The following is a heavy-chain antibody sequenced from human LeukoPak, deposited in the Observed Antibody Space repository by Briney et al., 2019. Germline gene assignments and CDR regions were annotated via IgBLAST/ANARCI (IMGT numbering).Heavy chain of an antibody. CDR1: GFTFSSYS. J-gene: IGHJ4*02. V-gene: IGHV3-48*04. D-gene: IGHD3-22*01. CDR3: ARAVWDSSGHLFDY. Sequence: GGSLRLSCAASGFTFSSYSMNWVRQAPGKGLEWVSYISSSSSTIYYADSAKGRFTISRDNAKNSLYLQMNSLRAEDTAVYYCARAVWDSSGHLFDYWGQGTLVTVSS. CDR2: ISSSSSTI.